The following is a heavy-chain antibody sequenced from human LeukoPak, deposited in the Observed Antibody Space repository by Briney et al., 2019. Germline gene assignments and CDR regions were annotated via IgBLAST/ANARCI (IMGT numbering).Heavy chain of an antibody. D-gene: IGHD6-25*01. CDR1: GYTFTGYY. CDR3: ANSASGAIGPA. J-gene: IGHJ5*02. Sequence: ASVKVSCKASGYTFTGYYMHWVRQAPGTGLEWMGWINPNRGGTNYGQKFQGRVTMTRDTSISTAYMELSRLRSDDTAVYYCANSASGAIGPAWGQGTLVTVSS. V-gene: IGHV1-2*02. CDR2: INPNRGGT.